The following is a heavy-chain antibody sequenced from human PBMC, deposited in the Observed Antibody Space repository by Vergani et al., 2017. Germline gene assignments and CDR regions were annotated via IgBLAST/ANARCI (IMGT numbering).Heavy chain of an antibody. J-gene: IGHJ4*02. CDR1: GFTFSSHA. CDR3: GGGSDNYN. Sequence: EVQLLQSEGAVVQPGGSLRLSCVASGFTFSSHAMSWVRQGHGRGLEWVSSIKNTGDSTHYADSVKGRFTISRDNSKNTLYLQINSLRVEDTAVYYCGGGSDNYNWGQGTLVTVSS. CDR2: IKNTGDST. D-gene: IGHD5-24*01. V-gene: IGHV3-23*01.